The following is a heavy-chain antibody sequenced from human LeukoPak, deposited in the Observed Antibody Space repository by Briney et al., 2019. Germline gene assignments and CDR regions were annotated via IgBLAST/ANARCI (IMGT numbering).Heavy chain of an antibody. CDR3: ARLLLWFGDYYFDY. D-gene: IGHD3-10*01. J-gene: IGHJ4*02. CDR1: GYSISSGYY. CDR2: IYHSGST. Sequence: SETLSLTCTVSGYSISSGYYWGWIRQPPGKGLEWIGSIYHSGSTNYNPSLKSRVTISVDTSKNQFSLKLSSVTAADTAVYYCARLLLWFGDYYFDYWGQGTLVTVSS. V-gene: IGHV4-38-2*02.